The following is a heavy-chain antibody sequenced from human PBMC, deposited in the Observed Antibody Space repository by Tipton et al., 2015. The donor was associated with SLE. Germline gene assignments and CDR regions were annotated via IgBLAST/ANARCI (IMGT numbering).Heavy chain of an antibody. CDR3: ARQSHDVPHTAAFDY. CDR2: VFRGGST. J-gene: IGHJ4*02. Sequence: TLSLTCSVYGDSLSGQYWSWIRQPPGKGLEWIGEVFRGGSTNYSPSLESRVTITVGTSKNQFSLKLSSVTAADTAIYYCARQSHDVPHTAAFDYWGQGTLVTVSS. CDR1: GDSLSGQY. D-gene: IGHD1-1*01. V-gene: IGHV4-34*09.